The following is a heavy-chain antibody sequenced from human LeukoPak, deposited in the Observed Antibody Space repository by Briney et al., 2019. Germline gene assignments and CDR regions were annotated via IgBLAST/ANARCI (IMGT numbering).Heavy chain of an antibody. CDR1: GFTFSSYW. CDR3: AGDQDYYGSGSYEY. D-gene: IGHD3-10*01. CDR2: INSDGSST. J-gene: IGHJ4*02. Sequence: GGSLRLSCAASGFTFSSYWMHWVRQAPGKGLVWVSRINSDGSSTSCADSVKGRFTISRDNAKNTLYLQMNSLRAEDTAVYYCAGDQDYYGSGSYEYWGQGTLVTVSS. V-gene: IGHV3-74*01.